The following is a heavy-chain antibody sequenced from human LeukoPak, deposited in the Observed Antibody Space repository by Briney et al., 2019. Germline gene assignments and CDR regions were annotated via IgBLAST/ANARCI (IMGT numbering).Heavy chain of an antibody. CDR2: ISHSGSNI. Sequence: GGSLRLSCAASGFTFSSYEMNWVRQAPGKGLEWVSYISHSGSNIYYADSVKGRFTISRDNAKNSLYLQMNSLRAEDTAVYYCASSIIAVAGTTWAFDIWGQGTMVTVSS. CDR1: GFTFSSYE. J-gene: IGHJ3*02. D-gene: IGHD6-19*01. V-gene: IGHV3-48*03. CDR3: ASSIIAVAGTTWAFDI.